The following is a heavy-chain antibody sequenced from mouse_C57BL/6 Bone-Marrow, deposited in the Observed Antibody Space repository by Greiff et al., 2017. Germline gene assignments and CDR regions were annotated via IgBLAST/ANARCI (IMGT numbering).Heavy chain of an antibody. CDR2: IYPRSGNT. CDR3: ARHYG. CDR1: GYTFTSYG. Sequence: QVQLKQPGTELVKPGASVKLSCKASGYTFTSYGISWVKQRTGQGLEWIGEIYPRSGNTYYNEKFKGKATLTADKSSSTAYMELRSLTSEDSAVYFCARHYGWGQGTSVTVSS. J-gene: IGHJ4*01. D-gene: IGHD1-1*01. V-gene: IGHV1-81*01.